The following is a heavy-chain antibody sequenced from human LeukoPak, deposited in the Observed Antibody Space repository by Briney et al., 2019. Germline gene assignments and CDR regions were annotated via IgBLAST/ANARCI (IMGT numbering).Heavy chain of an antibody. J-gene: IGHJ4*02. CDR3: ATIVGATTEDDY. V-gene: IGHV3-23*01. D-gene: IGHD1-26*01. Sequence: PGGSLRLSCAASGFTFSSYAMSWVRQAPGKGLEWVSAISGSGGRTYYAGSVKGRFTISRDNSKNTLYLQMNSLRAEDTAVYYWATIVGATTEDDYWGQGTLVTVSS. CDR2: ISGSGGRT. CDR1: GFTFSSYA.